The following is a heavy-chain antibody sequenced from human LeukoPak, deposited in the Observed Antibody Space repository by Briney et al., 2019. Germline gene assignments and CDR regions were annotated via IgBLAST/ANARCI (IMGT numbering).Heavy chain of an antibody. Sequence: GASVKVSCKASGYTFTTSGISWVRQAPGQGLEWMGWISTYNGNANYVQKLQGRVTMTTDTSTSTAYMELRSLRSDDTAVYFCARISSVTVDYWGQGTLVTVFS. CDR1: GYTFTTSG. J-gene: IGHJ4*02. V-gene: IGHV1-18*01. CDR2: ISTYNGNA. D-gene: IGHD4-17*01. CDR3: ARISSVTVDY.